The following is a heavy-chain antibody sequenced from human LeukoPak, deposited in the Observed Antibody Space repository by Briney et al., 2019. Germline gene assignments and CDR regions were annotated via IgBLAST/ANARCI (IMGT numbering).Heavy chain of an antibody. CDR2: ISSNGGST. CDR3: ARGWSDSLNSAFDI. Sequence: PGGSLRLSCAASGLTFSSYAMHWVRQAPGKGLEYVSAISSNGGSTYYANSVKGRFTISRDNSKNTLYLQMGSLRAEDMAVYYCARGWSDSLNSAFDIWGQGTMVTVSS. V-gene: IGHV3-64*01. D-gene: IGHD3-22*01. CDR1: GLTFSSYA. J-gene: IGHJ3*02.